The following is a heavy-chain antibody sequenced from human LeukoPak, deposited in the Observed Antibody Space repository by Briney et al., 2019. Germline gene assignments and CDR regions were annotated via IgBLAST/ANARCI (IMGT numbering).Heavy chain of an antibody. V-gene: IGHV3-7*01. J-gene: IGHJ4*02. CDR1: GFTFSTYW. CDR2: IKQDGSEK. D-gene: IGHD3-3*02. CDR3: ASRAHFWSGPGG. Sequence: GGSLRLSCAASGFTFSTYWMSWVRQAPGKGLEWVANIKQDGSEKYYVDSVKGRFTISRDNAEKSLSLQMNSLRAEDTAVYYCASRAHFWSGPGGWGQGTLVTVSS.